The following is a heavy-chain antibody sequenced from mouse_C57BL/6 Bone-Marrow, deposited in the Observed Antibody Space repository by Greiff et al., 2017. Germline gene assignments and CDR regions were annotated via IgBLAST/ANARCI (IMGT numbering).Heavy chain of an antibody. CDR3: AKRDYSNYLAY. Sequence: VQLQQSGAELARPGASVKMSCKASGYTFTSYTMHWVKQRPGQGLEWIGYINPSSGYTKYNQKFKDKATLTADKSSSTAYMQLSSLTSEDSAVYFCAKRDYSNYLAYWGQGTLVTVSA. V-gene: IGHV1-4*01. CDR2: INPSSGYT. D-gene: IGHD2-5*01. J-gene: IGHJ3*01. CDR1: GYTFTSYT.